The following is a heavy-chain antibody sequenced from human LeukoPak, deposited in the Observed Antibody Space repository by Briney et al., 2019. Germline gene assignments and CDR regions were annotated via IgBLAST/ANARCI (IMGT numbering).Heavy chain of an antibody. J-gene: IGHJ4*02. CDR2: INIDGSSG. CDR3: TREVSGSLYFDY. V-gene: IGHV3-74*01. CDR1: GFTFRSYW. D-gene: IGHD1-26*01. Sequence: GGSLRLSCAASGFTFRSYWMHWVRQAPGKGLVWVSRINIDGSSGSYADSVEGRFTISRDNAKNTLYLQMNSLRAEDTAVYYCTREVSGSLYFDYWGQGTLVTVSS.